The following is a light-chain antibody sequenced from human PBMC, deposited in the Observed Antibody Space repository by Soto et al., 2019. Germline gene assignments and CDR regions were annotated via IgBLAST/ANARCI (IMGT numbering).Light chain of an antibody. Sequence: EIVLTKSPGTLSLSPGERATLSCRASQSVSSSYLAWYQQKPGQAPRPLIYGASSRAIGIPDRFSGSGSGTDFTLTIRRLEPEDFAVYYCQQYGSSPWTFGQGTKVEIK. V-gene: IGKV3-20*01. CDR2: GAS. CDR1: QSVSSSY. CDR3: QQYGSSPWT. J-gene: IGKJ1*01.